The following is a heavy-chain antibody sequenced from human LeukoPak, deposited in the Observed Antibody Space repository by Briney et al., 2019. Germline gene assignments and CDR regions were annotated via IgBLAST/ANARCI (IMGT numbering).Heavy chain of an antibody. CDR1: GFTFSSYD. D-gene: IGHD2-15*01. J-gene: IGHJ2*01. CDR3: ARDRNGGNTLLDWYFDL. V-gene: IGHV3-13*01. CDR2: IGTAGDT. Sequence: QPGGSLRLSCAASGFTFSSYDMHWVRHATGKGLEWVSAIGTAGDTYYPGSVKGRFTISRENAKNSLYLQMNSLRAGDTAVYYCARDRNGGNTLLDWYFDLWGRGTLVTVSS.